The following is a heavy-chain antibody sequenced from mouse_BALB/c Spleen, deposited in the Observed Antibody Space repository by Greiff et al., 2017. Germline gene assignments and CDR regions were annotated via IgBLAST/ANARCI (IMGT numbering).Heavy chain of an antibody. V-gene: IGHV14-3*02. D-gene: IGHD2-3*01. Sequence: VQLQQSGAELVKPGASVKLSCTASGFNIKDTYMHWVKQRPEQGLEWIGRIDPANGNTKYAPKFQGKATMTADTSSNTAYLQLSSLTSEDTAVYYCNGMIPDWFAYWGQGTLVTVSA. J-gene: IGHJ3*01. CDR2: IDPANGNT. CDR1: GFNIKDTY. CDR3: NGMIPDWFAY.